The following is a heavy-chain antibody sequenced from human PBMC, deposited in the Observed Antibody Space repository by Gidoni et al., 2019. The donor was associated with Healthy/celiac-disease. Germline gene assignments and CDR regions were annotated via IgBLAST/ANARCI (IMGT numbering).Heavy chain of an antibody. CDR1: GGSISSSSYY. CDR3: ARAYSGYVFLTPFVSVNYFDY. D-gene: IGHD5-12*01. V-gene: IGHV4-39*01. Sequence: QLQLQESGPGLVKPSETLSLTCTVSGGSISSSSYYWGWIRQPPGKGLEWIGSIYYSGSTYYNPSLKSRVTISVDTSKNQFSLKLSSVTAADTAVYYCARAYSGYVFLTPFVSVNYFDYWGQGTLVTVSS. CDR2: IYYSGST. J-gene: IGHJ4*02.